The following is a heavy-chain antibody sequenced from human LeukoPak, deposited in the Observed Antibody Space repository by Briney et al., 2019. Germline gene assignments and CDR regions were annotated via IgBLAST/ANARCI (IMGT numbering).Heavy chain of an antibody. CDR1: GFTFEDYA. CDR2: ISGNGNNI. CDR3: AKDLPQYYDFWSGYYGGSDH. J-gene: IGHJ4*02. Sequence: GGSLRLSCAASGFTFEDYAMHWVRQGPGKGLEWVSLISGNGNNIYYADSVKGRFTISRDNSKNSLYLQMNSLRTEDTALYYCAKDLPQYYDFWSGYYGGSDHWGQGTLVTVSS. D-gene: IGHD3-3*01. V-gene: IGHV3-43*02.